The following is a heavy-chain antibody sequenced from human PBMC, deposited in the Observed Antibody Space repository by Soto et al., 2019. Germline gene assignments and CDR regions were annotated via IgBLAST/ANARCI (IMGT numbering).Heavy chain of an antibody. V-gene: IGHV4-59*01. D-gene: IGHD6-13*01. CDR3: ARIPYSSSCFNPSPTRTRHFFYY. CDR1: GGSISSYY. CDR2: IYYSGST. Sequence: PSETLSLTCTVSGGSISSYYWSWIRQPPGKGLEWIGYIYYSGSTNYNPSLKSRVTISVDTSKNQFSLKLSSVTAADTAVYYCARIPYSSSCFNPSPTRTRHFFYYCGQGTLVTGSS. J-gene: IGHJ4*02.